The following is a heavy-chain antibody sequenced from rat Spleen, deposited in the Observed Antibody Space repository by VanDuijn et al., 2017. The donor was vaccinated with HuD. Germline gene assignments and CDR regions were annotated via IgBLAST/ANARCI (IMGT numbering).Heavy chain of an antibody. J-gene: IGHJ4*01. CDR2: MWSDGDT. D-gene: IGHD1-1*01. CDR1: GFSLTSYS. CDR3: ARDPVFDSGDYIMDA. V-gene: IGHV2-34*01. Sequence: QVQLKESGPGLVQPSETLSLTCTVSGFSLTSYSVSWVRQSSGRGPEWMGRMWSDGDTTYNSTLKSRLSISRDTSKKQVFLKMNSLQTDDTGTYYCARDPVFDSGDYIMDAWGQGASVTVSS.